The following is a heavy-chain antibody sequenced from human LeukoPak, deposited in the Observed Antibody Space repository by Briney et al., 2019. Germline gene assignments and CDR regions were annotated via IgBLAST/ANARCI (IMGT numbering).Heavy chain of an antibody. CDR1: GGSISRGSYY. J-gene: IGHJ3*02. CDR3: ARLPHGGDAFDI. D-gene: IGHD3-3*01. CDR2: IYNSGST. Sequence: SETLSLTCIVSGGSISRGSYYWNWIRQPAGKGLEWLGRIYNSGSTNYNPSLKSRVTISTDMSKNQVSLKLSSVTAADTAVYYCARLPHGGDAFDIWGQGTMVTVSS. V-gene: IGHV4-61*02.